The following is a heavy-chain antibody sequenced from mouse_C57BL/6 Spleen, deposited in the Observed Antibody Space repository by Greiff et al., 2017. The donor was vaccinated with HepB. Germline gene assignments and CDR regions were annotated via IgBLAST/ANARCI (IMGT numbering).Heavy chain of an antibody. CDR2: IDPSDSYT. Sequence: QVQLQQPGAELVKPGASVKLSCKASGYTFTSYWMQWVKQRPGQGLEWIGEIDPSDSYTNYNQKFKGKATLTVDTSSSTAYMQLSSLTSEDSAVYYCARRKGLGRDWYFDVWGTGTTVTVSS. V-gene: IGHV1-50*01. CDR1: GYTFTSYW. CDR3: ARRKGLGRDWYFDV. J-gene: IGHJ1*03. D-gene: IGHD4-1*01.